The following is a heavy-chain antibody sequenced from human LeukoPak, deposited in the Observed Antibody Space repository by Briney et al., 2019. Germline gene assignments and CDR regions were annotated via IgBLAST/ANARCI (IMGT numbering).Heavy chain of an antibody. CDR1: GFTFRSYG. Sequence: GGSLRLSCAASGFTFRSYGMNWVRQAPGKGLEWVAVISYDGSNKYYADSVKGRFTISRDNSKNTLFVQMSSLRAEDTAVYYCARGEYYSDTSSYFDYWGQGTLVTVSS. J-gene: IGHJ4*02. CDR2: ISYDGSNK. D-gene: IGHD3-22*01. CDR3: ARGEYYSDTSSYFDY. V-gene: IGHV3-30*03.